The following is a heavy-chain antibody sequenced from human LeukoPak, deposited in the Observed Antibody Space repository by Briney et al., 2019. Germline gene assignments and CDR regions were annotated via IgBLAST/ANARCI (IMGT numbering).Heavy chain of an antibody. CDR3: ARLGVSTAFDI. CDR2: IYHSGST. CDR1: GGSISSSNW. J-gene: IGHJ3*02. Sequence: SETLSLTCAVSGGSISSSNWWSWVRQPPGKGLEWIGEIYHSGSTNYNPSLKSRVTISVDTSKNQFSLKLSSVTAADTAVYYCARLGVSTAFDIWGQGTMVTVSS. V-gene: IGHV4-4*02. D-gene: IGHD1-26*01.